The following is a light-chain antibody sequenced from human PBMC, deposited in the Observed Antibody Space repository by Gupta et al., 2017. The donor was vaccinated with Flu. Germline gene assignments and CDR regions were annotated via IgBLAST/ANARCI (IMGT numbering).Light chain of an antibody. CDR3: HQVVTPPYN. CDR2: SVS. Sequence: EVVLTQSPGVLSLSPGERATLSCRASQSLSSTYFAWYQQKPGQAPRLLIYSVSSSATGLPDRFSGSGSGTDFTLTINMLDPEDFAVYYCHQVVTPPYNFGQGTRLEIK. V-gene: IGKV3-20*01. CDR1: QSLSSTY. J-gene: IGKJ2*01.